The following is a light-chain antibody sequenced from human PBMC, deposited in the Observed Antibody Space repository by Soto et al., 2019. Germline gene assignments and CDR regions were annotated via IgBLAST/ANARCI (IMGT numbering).Light chain of an antibody. CDR1: SSDVGGYNF. CDR3: SSYAGSNNRYV. CDR2: EGS. J-gene: IGLJ1*01. V-gene: IGLV2-8*01. Sequence: QSALTQPPSASGSPGQSVTISCTGTSSDVGGYNFVSWYQQHPGKAPKLMIYEGSKRPSGVPDRFSGSKSDNTASLTVSGLQAEDEADYYCSSYAGSNNRYVFGTGTKVTVL.